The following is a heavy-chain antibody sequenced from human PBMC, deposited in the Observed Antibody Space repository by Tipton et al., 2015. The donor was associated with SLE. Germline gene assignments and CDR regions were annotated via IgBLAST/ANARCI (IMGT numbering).Heavy chain of an antibody. CDR3: ARIREEGYDASGFYQQMYSFDY. CDR1: GDSITSDDYS. J-gene: IGHJ4*02. D-gene: IGHD3-22*01. V-gene: IGHV4-30-2*05. CDR2: IYRREAA. Sequence: TLSLTCTVSGDSITSDDYSWSWIRQPPGKGPEWIGCIYRREAAYYSASLKSRVTISLDKSNNQFSLRLTAVTAADTAMYFCARIREEGYDASGFYQQMYSFDYWGQGTPVTVSS.